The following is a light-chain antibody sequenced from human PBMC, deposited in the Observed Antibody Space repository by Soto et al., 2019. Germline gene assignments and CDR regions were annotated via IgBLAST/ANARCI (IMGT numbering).Light chain of an antibody. V-gene: IGKV3-20*01. CDR3: QQYGSSPWT. Sequence: EIVLTQSPGTLSLSPGERATLSCRASQSVSSSYLAWYQQKPGQAPRLLIYGASSRATGIPDRFSGSGSGTEFNITISRLEPEDFAVYYCQQYGSSPWTFGQGTKVEIK. CDR1: QSVSSSY. J-gene: IGKJ1*01. CDR2: GAS.